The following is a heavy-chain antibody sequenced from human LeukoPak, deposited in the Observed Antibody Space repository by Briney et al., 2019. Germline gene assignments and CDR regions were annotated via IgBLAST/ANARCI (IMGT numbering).Heavy chain of an antibody. Sequence: GESLKISCAASGFTFSSYAMHWVRQAPGRGLEWVSAISGSGGTTYFADAVKGRFTISRDNSKNTLYLQMNNLRAEDTAVYYCATPRGTVATGAVYWGQGTLVTVSS. CDR1: GFTFSSYA. V-gene: IGHV3-23*01. D-gene: IGHD4-23*01. J-gene: IGHJ4*02. CDR3: ATPRGTVATGAVY. CDR2: ISGSGGTT.